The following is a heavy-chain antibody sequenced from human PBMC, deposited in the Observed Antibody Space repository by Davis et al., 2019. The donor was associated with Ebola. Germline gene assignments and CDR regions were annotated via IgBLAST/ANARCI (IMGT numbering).Heavy chain of an antibody. V-gene: IGHV6-1*01. J-gene: IGHJ6*04. CDR1: GDSVFGKNGA. D-gene: IGHD5-12*01. CDR2: TYYNSKWYI. Sequence: PSETLSLTCAISGDSVFGKNGAWNWIRQSPSRGLEWLGRTYYNSKWYIDYAMSVKSRITINPDTSKNQFSLQLNSVTPEDTAVYYCARGWLRAGIDVWGEGTTVTVSS. CDR3: ARGWLRAGIDV.